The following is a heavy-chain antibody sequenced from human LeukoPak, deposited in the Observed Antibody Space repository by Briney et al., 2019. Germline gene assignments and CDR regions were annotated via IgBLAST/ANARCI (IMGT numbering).Heavy chain of an antibody. CDR1: GFTFSDYW. Sequence: PGGSLRLSCAASGFTFSDYWMTWVRQAPGKGLEWVAHIKQDGGEKYYVDSVKGRFTISRDNAKNSLYLQMNSLRAEDTAVYYCARDSSGYAYWGQGTLVTVSS. CDR3: ARDSSGYAY. D-gene: IGHD3-22*01. V-gene: IGHV3-7*01. CDR2: IKQDGGEK. J-gene: IGHJ4*02.